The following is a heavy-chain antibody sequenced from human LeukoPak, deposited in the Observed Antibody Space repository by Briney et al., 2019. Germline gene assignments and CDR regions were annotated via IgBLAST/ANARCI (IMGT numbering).Heavy chain of an antibody. V-gene: IGHV3-21*04. Sequence: GGSLRLSCAASAFSLNAYSMNWVRQAPGKGLEWVSSISYTGTYIYYADSVKGRFTISRDNAQNSLYLQMNSLRAEDTAIYYCVRDRGTYRPIDYWGQGALVTVSS. CDR3: VRDRGTYRPIDY. CDR2: ISYTGTYI. J-gene: IGHJ4*02. D-gene: IGHD1-26*01. CDR1: AFSLNAYS.